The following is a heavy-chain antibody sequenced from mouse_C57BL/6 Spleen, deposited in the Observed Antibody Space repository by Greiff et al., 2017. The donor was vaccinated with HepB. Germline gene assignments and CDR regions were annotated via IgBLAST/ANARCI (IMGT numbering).Heavy chain of an antibody. D-gene: IGHD2-2*01. CDR1: GFTFSDYG. V-gene: IGHV5-17*01. CDR3: ARSPPYGYGYAMDY. Sequence: VQLQQSGGGLVKPGGSLKLSCAASGFTFSDYGMHWVRQAPEKGLEWVAYISSGSSTIYYADTVKGRFTISRDNAKNTLFLQMTSLRSEDTAMYYCARSPPYGYGYAMDYWGQGTSVTVSS. CDR2: ISSGSSTI. J-gene: IGHJ4*01.